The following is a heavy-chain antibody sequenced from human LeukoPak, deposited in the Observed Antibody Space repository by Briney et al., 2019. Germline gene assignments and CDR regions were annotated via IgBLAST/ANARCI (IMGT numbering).Heavy chain of an antibody. CDR3: ARVGSSWYEVYFDY. CDR2: INPNSGNT. CDR1: GYTFTGYY. V-gene: IGHV1-8*02. D-gene: IGHD6-13*01. J-gene: IGHJ4*02. Sequence: GASVKVSCKASGYTFTGYYMHWVRQAPGQGLEWMGWINPNSGNTGYAQKFQGRVTMTRNTSISTAYMELSSLRSEDTAVYYCARVGSSWYEVYFDYWGQGTLVTVSS.